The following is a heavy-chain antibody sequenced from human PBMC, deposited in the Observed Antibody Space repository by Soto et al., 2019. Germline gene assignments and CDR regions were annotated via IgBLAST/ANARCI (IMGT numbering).Heavy chain of an antibody. J-gene: IGHJ6*02. CDR2: IYSGGST. V-gene: IGHV3-53*04. CDR3: ARTMIVFSGYYYGMDV. CDR1: GFTGSSND. Sequence: GSLRLSGAASGFTGSSNDMSWGRQAPGKGLEWVSVIYSGGSTYYADSVKGRFTISRHNSKNTLYLQMNSLRAEDTAVYYCARTMIVFSGYYYGMDVWGQGTTVTVSS. D-gene: IGHD3-22*01.